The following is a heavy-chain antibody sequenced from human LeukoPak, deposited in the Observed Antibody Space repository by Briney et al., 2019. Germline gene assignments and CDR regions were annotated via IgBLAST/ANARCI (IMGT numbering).Heavy chain of an antibody. J-gene: IGHJ4*02. CDR2: IYHSGST. V-gene: IGHV4-38-2*02. Sequence: ASETLSLTCTVSGYSISSGYYWGWIRQPPGKGLEWIGSIYHSGSTYYNPSLKSRVTISVDTSKNQFSLKLSSVTAADTAVYYCARVIVGATSPYFDYWGQGTLVTVSS. CDR1: GYSISSGYY. CDR3: ARVIVGATSPYFDY. D-gene: IGHD1-26*01.